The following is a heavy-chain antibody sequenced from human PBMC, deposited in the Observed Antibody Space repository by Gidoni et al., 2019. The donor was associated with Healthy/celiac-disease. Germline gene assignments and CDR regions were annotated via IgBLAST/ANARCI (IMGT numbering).Heavy chain of an antibody. J-gene: IGHJ4*02. CDR3: ARGLYSSSCG. V-gene: IGHV3-53*04. D-gene: IGHD6-13*01. Sequence: EVQPVASGGGLFPPGGSLSLSCPACGFTVRSHYMSCVRQAPGKGLEWVSVIYSGGSTYYADAVKGRFTISRHNSKNTLYLQMNSRRAEDTAVYYWARGLYSSSCGWGQGTLVTVSS. CDR1: GFTVRSHY. CDR2: IYSGGST.